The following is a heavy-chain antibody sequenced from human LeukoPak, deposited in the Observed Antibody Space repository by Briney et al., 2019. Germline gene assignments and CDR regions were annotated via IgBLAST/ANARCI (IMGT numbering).Heavy chain of an antibody. CDR2: IISIFGTA. V-gene: IGHV1-69*13. J-gene: IGHJ4*02. D-gene: IGHD6-19*01. CDR3: ASGYSSGWYFLDY. Sequence: GASVKVSCKASGGTFSSYAISWVRQAPGQGLEWMGGIISIFGTANYAQKFQGRVTITADESTSTAYMELSSLRSEDTAVYYCASGYSSGWYFLDYWGQGTLVTVSS. CDR1: GGTFSSYA.